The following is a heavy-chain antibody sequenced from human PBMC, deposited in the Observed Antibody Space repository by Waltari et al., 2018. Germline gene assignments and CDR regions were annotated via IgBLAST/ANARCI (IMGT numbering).Heavy chain of an antibody. Sequence: EVHLVESGGGLVQPGGSLKLSCAASGLRFSGSALQWVRQAPGKGLECIGRIRSKPNNYATEYAASVKDRFTISRDDSKNTTYLQMNSLKTEDTAMYYCTTTRGYSSGYQGYWGQGTRVTVSS. CDR3: TTTRGYSSGYQGY. V-gene: IGHV3-73*01. CDR2: IRSKPNNYAT. D-gene: IGHD5-18*01. J-gene: IGHJ4*02. CDR1: GLRFSGSA.